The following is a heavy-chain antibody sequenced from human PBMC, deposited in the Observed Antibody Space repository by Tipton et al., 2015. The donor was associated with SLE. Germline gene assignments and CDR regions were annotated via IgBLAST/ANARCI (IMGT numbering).Heavy chain of an antibody. CDR3: ARAPLVLWLQGFDS. J-gene: IGHJ5*01. Sequence: QLVQSGAEVKKPGASVKLSCKASGDIFSNQAIHWARQDAGHRLEWMGWIKADSGKTKYSQKFQGRITITRDTSASTAHVDLSSLTSEDSSVYFCARAPLVLWLQGFDSWGQGTLVTFAS. CDR2: IKADSGKT. D-gene: IGHD5-18*01. V-gene: IGHV1-3*01. CDR1: GDIFSNQA.